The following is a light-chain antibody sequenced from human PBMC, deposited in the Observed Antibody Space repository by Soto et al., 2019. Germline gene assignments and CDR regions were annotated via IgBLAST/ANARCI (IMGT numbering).Light chain of an antibody. CDR3: QQYGSSSWT. Sequence: EIVLTQSPGTLSLSPGERATLSCRASQSVSSSYLAWYQQKPGQAPRLLIYGASSRATGIPDRVSGSGSGTDVTLTISRLEPEDGAVYYGQQYGSSSWTFGQGTKVDIK. CDR1: QSVSSSY. V-gene: IGKV3-20*01. J-gene: IGKJ1*01. CDR2: GAS.